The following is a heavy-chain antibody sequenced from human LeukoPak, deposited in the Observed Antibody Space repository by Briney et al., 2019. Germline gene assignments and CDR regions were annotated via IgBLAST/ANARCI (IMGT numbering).Heavy chain of an antibody. CDR1: GGSISNYY. Sequence: SETLSLTCTVSGGSISNYYWGWIRQPPGKGLEWIGSIHYSGSTYYNSSLKSRITISVDTSKNQFSLKLTSVTAADTAMYYCASDRSGLSFCFWGQGTLVTVSS. D-gene: IGHD3-22*01. CDR2: IHYSGST. J-gene: IGHJ4*02. V-gene: IGHV4-39*01. CDR3: ASDRSGLSFCF.